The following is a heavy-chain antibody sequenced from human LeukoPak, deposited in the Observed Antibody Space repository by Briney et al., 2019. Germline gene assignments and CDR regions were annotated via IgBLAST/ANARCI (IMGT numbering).Heavy chain of an antibody. CDR3: ARFGPSRDGYNYADY. J-gene: IGHJ4*02. V-gene: IGHV4-31*03. CDR1: GGSISSGGYY. CDR2: IYYSGST. D-gene: IGHD5-24*01. Sequence: SETLSLTCTVSGGSISSGGYYWSWIRQHPGKGLEWIGYIYYSGSTYYNPSLKSRVTISVDTSKKQFSLKVSSVTAADTAVYYCARFGPSRDGYNYADYWGQGTLVTVSS.